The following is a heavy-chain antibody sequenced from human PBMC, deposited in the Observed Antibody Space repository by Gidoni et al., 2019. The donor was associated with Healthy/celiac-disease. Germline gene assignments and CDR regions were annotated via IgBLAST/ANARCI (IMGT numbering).Heavy chain of an antibody. V-gene: IGHV4-34*01. CDR1: GGSFSGYY. D-gene: IGHD3-16*01. Sequence: QVQLQQWGAGLLKPSETLSLTCAVHGGSFSGYYWSWIRQPPGKGLEWIGEINHSGSTNYNPSLKSRVTISVDTSKNQFSLKLSSVTAADTAVYYCARGRRGPGGLDYWGQGTLVTVSS. CDR3: ARGRRGPGGLDY. CDR2: INHSGST. J-gene: IGHJ4*02.